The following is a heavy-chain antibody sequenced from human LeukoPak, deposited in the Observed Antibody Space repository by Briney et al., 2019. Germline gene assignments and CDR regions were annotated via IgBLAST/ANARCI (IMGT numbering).Heavy chain of an antibody. V-gene: IGHV3-21*01. CDR3: AREISDLFDY. Sequence: GGSLRLSCAASGFTFSSYSMNWVRQAPGKGLEWVSSISSSSSYIYYADSVKGRFTISGDNAKNSLYLQMNSLRAEDTAVYYCAREISDLFDYWGQGTLVTVSS. CDR1: GFTFSSYS. CDR2: ISSSSSYI. D-gene: IGHD2-21*02. J-gene: IGHJ4*02.